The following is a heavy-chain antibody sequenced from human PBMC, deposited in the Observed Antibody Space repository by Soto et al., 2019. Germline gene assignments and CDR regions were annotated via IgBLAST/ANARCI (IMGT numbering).Heavy chain of an antibody. J-gene: IGHJ5*02. V-gene: IGHV1-69*12. CDR2: IIPIFGTA. CDR1: GGTLSSYA. CDR3: ARDYGGNSRYNWFDP. D-gene: IGHD4-17*01. Sequence: QVQLVQSGAEVKKPGSSVKVSCKASGGTLSSYAISWVRQAPGHGLEWMGGIIPIFGTANYAQKFQGRVTITADESTSTAYMELSSLRSEDTAVYYCARDYGGNSRYNWFDPWGQGTLVTVSS.